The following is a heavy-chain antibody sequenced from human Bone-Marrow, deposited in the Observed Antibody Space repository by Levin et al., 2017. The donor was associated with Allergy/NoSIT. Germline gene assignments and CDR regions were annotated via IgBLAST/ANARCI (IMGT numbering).Heavy chain of an antibody. Sequence: GGSLRLSCGASGFIFSRHDMHWVRQAPGKGLEWVTVISDDGNTKYYVDSVKGRFTISRDNSKNTVYMQMNSLRPEDTAVYYCARGVRKQLVRRDNFYFMDVWGKGTTVTVSS. CDR2: ISDDGNTK. D-gene: IGHD6-13*01. CDR1: GFIFSRHD. J-gene: IGHJ6*03. CDR3: ARGVRKQLVRRDNFYFMDV. V-gene: IGHV3-30-3*01.